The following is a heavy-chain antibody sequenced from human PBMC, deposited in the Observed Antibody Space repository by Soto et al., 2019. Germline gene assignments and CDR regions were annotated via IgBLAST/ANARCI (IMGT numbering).Heavy chain of an antibody. V-gene: IGHV4-39*01. CDR1: GGSISSSSYY. D-gene: IGHD4-17*01. J-gene: IGHJ4*02. CDR2: IYYSGST. Sequence: PSETLSLTCTVSGGSISSSSYYWGWIRQPPGKGLEWIGSIYYSGSTYYNPNLKRRVTISVDTSKNQFSLKLSSVTASDTAVYYCARHTWVYDYGDYFDYWGQGTLVTVS. CDR3: ARHTWVYDYGDYFDY.